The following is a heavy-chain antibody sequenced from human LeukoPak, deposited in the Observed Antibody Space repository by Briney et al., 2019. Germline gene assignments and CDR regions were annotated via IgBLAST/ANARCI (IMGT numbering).Heavy chain of an antibody. CDR1: GGSISSYY. J-gene: IGHJ4*02. Sequence: SETLSLTCTVSGGSISSYYWSWIRQPPGKGLEWIGYIYYSGSTNYNPSLKSRVTISVDTSKNQFSLKLSSVTAADTAVYYCAQSSGYYFRFDYWGQGTLVTVSS. V-gene: IGHV4-59*01. CDR3: AQSSGYYFRFDY. CDR2: IYYSGST. D-gene: IGHD3-22*01.